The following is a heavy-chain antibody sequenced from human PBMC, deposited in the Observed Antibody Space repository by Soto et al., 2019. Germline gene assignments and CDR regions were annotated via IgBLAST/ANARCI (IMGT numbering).Heavy chain of an antibody. D-gene: IGHD6-13*01. CDR1: GYTFTSYY. J-gene: IGHJ5*02. CDR2: INPSGGST. CDR3: ARFGSSRPNRMNWFDP. Sequence: ASVKVSCKASGYTFTSYYMHWVRQAPGQGLEWMGIINPSGGSTSYAQKFQGRVTMTRDTSTSTVYMELSSLRSEDTAVYYCARFGSSRPNRMNWFDPWGQGTPVTVSS. V-gene: IGHV1-46*01.